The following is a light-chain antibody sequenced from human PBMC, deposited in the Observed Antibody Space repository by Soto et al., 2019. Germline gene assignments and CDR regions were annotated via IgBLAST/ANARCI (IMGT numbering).Light chain of an antibody. V-gene: IGLV2-8*01. Sequence: LTQPPSASGSPGQSVTISCTGTSSDVGGYKYVSWYQHYPGKAPKLMIYDVNKRPSGVPDRFSGSKSGNTASLTVSGLQAEDEADYYCFSYAGSNNYVFGTGTKVTVL. CDR3: FSYAGSNNYV. CDR1: SSDVGGYKY. CDR2: DVN. J-gene: IGLJ1*01.